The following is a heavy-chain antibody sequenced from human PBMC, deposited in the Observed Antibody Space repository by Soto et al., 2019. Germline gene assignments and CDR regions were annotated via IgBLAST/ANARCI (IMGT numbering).Heavy chain of an antibody. V-gene: IGHV3-64*01. CDR2: IRSNGGST. J-gene: IGHJ6*02. Sequence: GGSLRLSCAASGFIFSSYGMHWVRQAPGKGLEYVSAIRSNGGSTYYANSVKGRFTISRDNSKNTLYLQMGSLRAEDMAVYYCARGTLGYCSGGSCYYYGMDVWGQGTTVTVSS. CDR3: ARGTLGYCSGGSCYYYGMDV. D-gene: IGHD2-15*01. CDR1: GFIFSSYG.